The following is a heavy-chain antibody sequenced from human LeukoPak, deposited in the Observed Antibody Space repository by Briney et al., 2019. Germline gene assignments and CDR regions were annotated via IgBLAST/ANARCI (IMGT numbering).Heavy chain of an antibody. CDR1: GFTFSSYA. CDR2: ISGSGGST. J-gene: IGHJ4*02. Sequence: GGSLRLSCAASGFTFSSYAMSWVRQAPGKGLEWVSAISGSGGSTYYADSVKGRFTISRDNSKNTLYLQMNSLRDEDTAVYYCAKSQGSGEYQLLPYFDYWGQGTLVTVSS. D-gene: IGHD2-2*01. CDR3: AKSQGSGEYQLLPYFDY. V-gene: IGHV3-23*01.